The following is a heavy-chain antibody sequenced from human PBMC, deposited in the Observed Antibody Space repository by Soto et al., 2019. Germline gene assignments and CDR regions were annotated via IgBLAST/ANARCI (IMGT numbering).Heavy chain of an antibody. CDR3: ATPIGRGYSGYDVPYQFDY. Sequence: GGSLRLSCAASGFTFSSYAMSWVRQAPGKGLEWVSAISGSGGITYYADSVKGRFTISRDNSKITLYLQMNSLRAEDTAVYYCATPIGRGYSGYDVPYQFDYWGQRTLVTVSP. V-gene: IGHV3-23*01. CDR1: GFTFSSYA. CDR2: ISGSGGIT. J-gene: IGHJ4*02. D-gene: IGHD5-12*01.